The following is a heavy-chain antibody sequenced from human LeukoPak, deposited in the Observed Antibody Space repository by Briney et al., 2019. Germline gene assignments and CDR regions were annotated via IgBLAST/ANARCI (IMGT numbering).Heavy chain of an antibody. J-gene: IGHJ4*02. D-gene: IGHD2-15*01. V-gene: IGHV4-34*01. CDR3: ARGQVVRDY. CDR2: INDSGNS. Sequence: KPSETLSLTCAVYGGSFSGYYWSWIRQPPGKGLEWIGEINDSGNSNYNPSLKSRVTISVDTSKNQFSLKLSSVTAADTAVYYCARGQVVRDYWGQGTLVTVSS. CDR1: GGSFSGYY.